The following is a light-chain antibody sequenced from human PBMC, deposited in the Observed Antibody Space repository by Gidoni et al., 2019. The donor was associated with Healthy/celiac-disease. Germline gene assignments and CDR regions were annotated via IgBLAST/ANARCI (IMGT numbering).Light chain of an antibody. V-gene: IGKV3-11*01. CDR1: PSVSSY. CDR2: DAS. J-gene: IGKJ4*02. CDR3: QQRSNWPL. Sequence: EIVLTQSPATLSLSPGERATLSCRASPSVSSYLAWYQQKPGQAPRLLIYDASNRATAIPARFSVSGSGTDFTLTISSLEPEDFAVYYCQQRSNWPLFGGGTKVEIK.